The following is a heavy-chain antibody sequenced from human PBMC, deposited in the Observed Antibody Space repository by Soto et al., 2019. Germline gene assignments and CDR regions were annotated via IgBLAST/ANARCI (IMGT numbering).Heavy chain of an antibody. J-gene: IGHJ6*03. CDR1: GFTFSSYA. Sequence: PGGSLRLSCAASGFTFSSYAMSWVRQAPGKGLEWVSAISGSGGSTYYADSVKGRFTISRDNSKNTLYLQMSSLRAEDTAVYYCAKGYCSGGSCYYYYYYMDVWGKGTTVTVSS. V-gene: IGHV3-23*01. CDR2: ISGSGGST. CDR3: AKGYCSGGSCYYYYYYMDV. D-gene: IGHD2-15*01.